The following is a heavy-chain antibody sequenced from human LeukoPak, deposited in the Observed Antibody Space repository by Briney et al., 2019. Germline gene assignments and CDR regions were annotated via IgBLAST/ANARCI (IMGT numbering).Heavy chain of an antibody. J-gene: IGHJ4*02. D-gene: IGHD3-9*01. CDR3: EKDRAYDILTGYYSPDY. V-gene: IGHV3-23*01. CDR2: ISGSGGST. Sequence: GGSLRLSCAASGFTFSSYAMSWVRQAPGKGLEWVSAISGSGGSTYYADSVKGRFTISRDNSKNTLYLQMNSLRAEDTAVYYCEKDRAYDILTGYYSPDYWGQGTLVTVSS. CDR1: GFTFSSYA.